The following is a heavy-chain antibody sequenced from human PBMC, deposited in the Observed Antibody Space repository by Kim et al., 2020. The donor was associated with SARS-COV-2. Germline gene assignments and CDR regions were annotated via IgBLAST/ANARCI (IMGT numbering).Heavy chain of an antibody. D-gene: IGHD3-10*01. V-gene: IGHV4-4*02. CDR3: ARIRTLWNAFDI. J-gene: IGHJ3*02. Sequence: NYNPSLKRPANISVDKSQNRFSMKLSSVRAADTAVYYCARIRTLWNAFDIWGQGTMVTVSS.